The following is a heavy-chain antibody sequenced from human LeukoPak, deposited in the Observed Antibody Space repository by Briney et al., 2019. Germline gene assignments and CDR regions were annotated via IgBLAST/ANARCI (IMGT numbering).Heavy chain of an antibody. Sequence: PSETLSLTCTVSGGSISSYYWSWIRQPPGRGLEWIGYIYYSGSTNYNPSLKSRVTISVDTSKNQFSLKLSSVTAADTAVYYCARGGTGYGLYYYYYYYMDVWGKGTTVTVSS. CDR3: ARGGTGYGLYYYYYYYMDV. V-gene: IGHV4-59*01. CDR1: GGSISSYY. J-gene: IGHJ6*03. CDR2: IYYSGST. D-gene: IGHD5-18*01.